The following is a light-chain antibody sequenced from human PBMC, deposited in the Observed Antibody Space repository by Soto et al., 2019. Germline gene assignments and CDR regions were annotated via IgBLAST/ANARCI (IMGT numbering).Light chain of an antibody. CDR1: PTIDNY. V-gene: IGKV1-39*01. Sequence: DMPMTQSPSSLSASVGDRVTITCRPSPTIDNYLNWYQHKPGKAPHLLIYGASTLQSGVSSRFTGSASGTAFTLTIDNLQAEDFATYYCQQTYTIPFAFGQGTKLEI. CDR3: QQTYTIPFA. J-gene: IGKJ2*01. CDR2: GAS.